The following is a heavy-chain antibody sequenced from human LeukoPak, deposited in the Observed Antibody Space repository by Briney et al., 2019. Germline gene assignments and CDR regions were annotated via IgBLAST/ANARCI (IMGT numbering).Heavy chain of an antibody. J-gene: IGHJ5*02. Sequence: GGSLRLSCAASGFTFSDYYMTWIRQAPGKGLEWVSYISSSSSYTEYADSVKGRFTISRDNVKNSVYLQMNSLRADDTAVYYCAREGGYGAGRGWFDPWGQGTLVTVSS. CDR1: GFTFSDYY. CDR3: AREGGYGAGRGWFDP. D-gene: IGHD3-10*01. CDR2: ISSSSSYT. V-gene: IGHV3-11*05.